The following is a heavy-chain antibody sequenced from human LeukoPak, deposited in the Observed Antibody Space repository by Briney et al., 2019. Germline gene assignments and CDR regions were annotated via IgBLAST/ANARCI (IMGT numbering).Heavy chain of an antibody. V-gene: IGHV3-7*01. CDR1: GFTFSSYW. CDR3: ARTQLSDTAMSYFDY. D-gene: IGHD5-18*01. Sequence: GGSLRLSCAASGFTFSSYWMSWVRQAPGKGLEWVANIKQDGSEKYYVDSVKGRFTISRDNAKNSLYLQMNSLRAEDTAVYYCARTQLSDTAMSYFDYWGRGTLVTVSS. J-gene: IGHJ4*02. CDR2: IKQDGSEK.